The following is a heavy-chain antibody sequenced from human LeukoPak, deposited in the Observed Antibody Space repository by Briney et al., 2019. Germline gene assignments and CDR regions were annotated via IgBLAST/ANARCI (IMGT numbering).Heavy chain of an antibody. D-gene: IGHD3-22*01. CDR3: ARGGLENGYHSNDGFDI. CDR1: GGSISGYY. V-gene: IGHV4-59*01. CDR2: IYYSGST. J-gene: IGHJ3*02. Sequence: PSETLSLTCTVSGGSISGYYWSWIRQPPGKGLEWIGYIYYSGSTKYNPSLKSRVTMSVDTSRNQFSLKLSSVTAADTAVYYCARGGLENGYHSNDGFDIWAKGQWLPSLQ.